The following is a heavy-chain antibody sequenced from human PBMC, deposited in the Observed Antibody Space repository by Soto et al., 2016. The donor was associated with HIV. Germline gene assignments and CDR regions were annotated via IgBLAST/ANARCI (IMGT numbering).Heavy chain of an antibody. D-gene: IGHD3-10*01. CDR3: ARKRNGSGSYRTT. J-gene: IGHJ4*02. CDR2: TSAYNAHT. Sequence: QVQLVQSGAEVKKPGASVKVSCKTSGYTLTNYGFSWVRQAPGQGLEWMGWTSAYNAHTNYAQKVQGRLTLTTDTSTSTAYMELRSLRSGDTAVYYCARKRNGSGSYRTTWGQGTLVIVSS. CDR1: GYTLTNYG. V-gene: IGHV1-18*01.